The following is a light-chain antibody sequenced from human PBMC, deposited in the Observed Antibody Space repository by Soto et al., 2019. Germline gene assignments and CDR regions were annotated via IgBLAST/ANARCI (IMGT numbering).Light chain of an antibody. Sequence: DTQMTQSPSTLSASVGDRVTITCRASQSISDWLAWYQQKPGKAPKLLIYKASRLQSGVPSRFSGSGSGTDFTLTISGLQAEDFATYYCQHYNDYPWTFDHGTKVEI. CDR2: KAS. CDR3: QHYNDYPWT. CDR1: QSISDW. V-gene: IGKV1-5*03. J-gene: IGKJ1*01.